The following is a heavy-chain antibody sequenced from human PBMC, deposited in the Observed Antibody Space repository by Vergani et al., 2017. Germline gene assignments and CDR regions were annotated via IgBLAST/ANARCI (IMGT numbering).Heavy chain of an antibody. J-gene: IGHJ4*02. CDR3: AKESITIFGVVICGYFDY. CDR1: GFTFSSYA. D-gene: IGHD3-3*01. Sequence: EVQLLESGGGLVQPGGSLRLSCAASGFTFSSYAMSWVRQAPGKGLGWVSAISGSGGSTYYADSVKGRFTISRDNSKNTLYLQMNSLRAEDTAVYYCAKESITIFGVVICGYFDYWGQGTLVTVSS. CDR2: ISGSGGST. V-gene: IGHV3-23*01.